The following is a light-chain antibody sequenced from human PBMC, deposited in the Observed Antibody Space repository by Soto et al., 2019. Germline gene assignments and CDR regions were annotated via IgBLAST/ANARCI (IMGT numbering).Light chain of an antibody. V-gene: IGKV3-20*01. CDR1: QNLGTLY. J-gene: IGKJ3*01. Sequence: VLRQSPGTLSLYPRERGXXXXXXSQNLGTLYLAWFQQQSGQAPRLLIYSAXRRXTGXPXRFTGSGSGTDFTLTINCVEPEDFAVYFCQQYAGSPRTFGHGTIVDIK. CDR3: QQYAGSPRT. CDR2: SAX.